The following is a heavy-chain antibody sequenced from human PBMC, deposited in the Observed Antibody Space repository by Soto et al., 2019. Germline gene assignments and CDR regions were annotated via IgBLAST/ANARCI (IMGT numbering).Heavy chain of an antibody. CDR1: GYTFTSYG. V-gene: IGHV1-18*01. CDR3: ARDHEATTVIFDAFDI. CDR2: ISAYNGNT. D-gene: IGHD4-17*01. J-gene: IGHJ3*02. Sequence: ASVKVSCKASGYTFTSYGISWVRQAPGQGLEWMGWISAYNGNTNYAQKLQGRVTMTTDTSTSTAYMELRSLRSDDTAVYYCARDHEATTVIFDAFDIWGQGTMVTVSS.